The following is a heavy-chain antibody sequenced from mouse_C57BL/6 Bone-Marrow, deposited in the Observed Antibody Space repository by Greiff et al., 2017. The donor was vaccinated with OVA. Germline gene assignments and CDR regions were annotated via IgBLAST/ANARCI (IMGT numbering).Heavy chain of an antibody. D-gene: IGHD1-1*01. Sequence: VQLQQSGAELASPGASVTLSCKASGYTFTDHIMNWVKKRPGQGLEWIGRIYPVSGETNYNQKLMGKATFSVDRSTSTVYMVMNSLTSEDPAVYYCITTVVAPYWYFDVWGTGTTVTVSS. V-gene: IGHV1-11*01. CDR1: GYTFTDHI. CDR3: ITTVVAPYWYFDV. J-gene: IGHJ1*03. CDR2: IYPVSGET.